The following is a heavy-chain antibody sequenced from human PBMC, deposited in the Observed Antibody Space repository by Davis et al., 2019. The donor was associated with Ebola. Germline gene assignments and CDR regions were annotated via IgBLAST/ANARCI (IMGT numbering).Heavy chain of an antibody. CDR1: GFTFSSYS. CDR2: ISSSSSYI. J-gene: IGHJ5*02. Sequence: GESLKISCAASGFTFSSYSMNWVRQAPGKGLEWVSSISSSSSYIYYADSVKGRFTISRDNAKNSLYLQMNSLRAEDTAVYYCARDHQDNWFDPWGQGTLVTVSS. V-gene: IGHV3-21*04. CDR3: ARDHQDNWFDP.